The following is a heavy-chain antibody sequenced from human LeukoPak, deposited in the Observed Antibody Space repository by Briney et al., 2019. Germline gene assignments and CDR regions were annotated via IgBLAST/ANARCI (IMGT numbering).Heavy chain of an antibody. Sequence: SETLSLTCAVSGYSISSGYYWGWIRQPPGKGLEWIGSIYHSGSTYYNPSLKSRVTISVDTSKNQFSLKLSSVTAADTAVYYCARLAVLLWFGEESKSNWFDPWGQGTLVTVSP. CDR2: IYHSGST. CDR3: ARLAVLLWFGEESKSNWFDP. D-gene: IGHD3-10*01. V-gene: IGHV4-38-2*01. J-gene: IGHJ5*02. CDR1: GYSISSGYY.